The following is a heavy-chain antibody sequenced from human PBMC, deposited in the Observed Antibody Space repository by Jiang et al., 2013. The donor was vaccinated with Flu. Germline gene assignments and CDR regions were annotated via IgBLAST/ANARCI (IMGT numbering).Heavy chain of an antibody. J-gene: IGHJ4*01. Sequence: VQLVESGGGLVKPGESLRLSCAASGFTFRDYYMTWIRQSPGKGLEWVAYISSSGNTIYYADSVKGRFTVSRDNAKNSLFLQMDNLRAGDTAVYYCTRGGVYGSGWYGLDHWGQGSLVTVSS. CDR3: TRGGVYGSGWYGLDH. CDR1: GFTFRDYY. V-gene: IGHV3-11*01. CDR2: ISSSGNTI. D-gene: IGHD6-13*01.